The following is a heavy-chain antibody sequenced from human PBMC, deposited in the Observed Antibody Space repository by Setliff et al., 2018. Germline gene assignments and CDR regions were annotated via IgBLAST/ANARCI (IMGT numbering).Heavy chain of an antibody. CDR1: GGSISSHY. J-gene: IGHJ6*03. CDR2: IYYSGSP. D-gene: IGHD6-13*01. Sequence: PSETLSLTCTVSGGSISSHYWSWVRQPPWKGLEWIGYIYYSGSPNYNPPLKRRGTISLDTSKNQFSLRLTSVTAADTAAYYCARTQGEQQLTHPYYYYYYMDVWGKGTTGTAP. V-gene: IGHV4-59*11. CDR3: ARTQGEQQLTHPYYYYYYMDV.